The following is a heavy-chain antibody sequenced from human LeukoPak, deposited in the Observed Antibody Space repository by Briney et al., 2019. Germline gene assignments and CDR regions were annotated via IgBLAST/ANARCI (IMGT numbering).Heavy chain of an antibody. CDR3: AKGGPTIARRHFDY. V-gene: IGHV3-9*01. Sequence: SGGSLRLSCAASGFTFDDYAMHWVRQAPGKGLEWVSGISWNSGSIGYADSVKGRFTISRDNAKNSLYLQMNSLRAEDTALYYCAKGGPTIARRHFDYWGQGTLVTVSS. CDR2: ISWNSGSI. J-gene: IGHJ4*02. D-gene: IGHD2/OR15-2a*01. CDR1: GFTFDDYA.